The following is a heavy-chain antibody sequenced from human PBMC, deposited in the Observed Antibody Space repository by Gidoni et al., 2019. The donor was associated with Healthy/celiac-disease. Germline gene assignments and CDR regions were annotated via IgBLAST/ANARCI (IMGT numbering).Heavy chain of an antibody. CDR3: ASSGWAVAGIYDY. CDR1: GGTFSSYA. Sequence: QVQLVQSGAEVKKPGSSVKVSCKASGGTFSSYAISWVRHARGQGLEWMGGIIPLFGTANYAQKFQGRVTITADESTSTAYMELSSLRSEDTAVYYCASSGWAVAGIYDYWGQGTLVTVSS. CDR2: IIPLFGTA. J-gene: IGHJ4*02. V-gene: IGHV1-69*01. D-gene: IGHD6-19*01.